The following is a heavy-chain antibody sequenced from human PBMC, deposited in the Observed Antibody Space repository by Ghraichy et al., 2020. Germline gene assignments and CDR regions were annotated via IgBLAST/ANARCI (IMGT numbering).Heavy chain of an antibody. V-gene: IGHV4-34*01. J-gene: IGHJ6*02. CDR3: ASKASSGYFRYYYGMDV. Sequence: SETLSLTCAVYGGSFSGYYWSWIRQPPGKGLEWIGEINHSGSTNYNPSLKSRVTISVDTSKNQFSLKLSSVTAADTAVYYCASKASSGYFRYYYGMDVWGQENTVTVSS. CDR1: GGSFSGYY. CDR2: INHSGST. D-gene: IGHD3-22*01.